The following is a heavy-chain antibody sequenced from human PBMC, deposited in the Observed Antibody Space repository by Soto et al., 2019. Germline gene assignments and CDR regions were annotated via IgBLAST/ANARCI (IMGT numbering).Heavy chain of an antibody. V-gene: IGHV4-30-2*06. CDR2: VDHSGST. J-gene: IGHJ6*02. Sequence: PSETLSLTCTVSGASVGSGRYFWTWIRQFPGKGLEWIGYVDHSGSTNDNSALKSRVTMSIDMSKNQFSLNLTSVTAADTAMYYCARAPPGPSPRWDVWGQGTTVTVSS. D-gene: IGHD3-10*01. CDR3: ARAPPGPSPRWDV. CDR1: GASVGSGRYF.